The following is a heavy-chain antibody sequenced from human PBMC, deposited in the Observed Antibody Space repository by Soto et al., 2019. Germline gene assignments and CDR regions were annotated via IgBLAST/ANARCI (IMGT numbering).Heavy chain of an antibody. CDR3: ARAHYYDSSGLRRNNMNDAFDI. D-gene: IGHD3-22*01. J-gene: IGHJ3*02. V-gene: IGHV1-18*04. Sequence: VASVKVSCKASGYTFTSYGISWVRQAPGQGLEWMGWISAYNGNTNYAQKLQGRVTMTTDTSTSTAYMELRSLRSDDKAVYYCARAHYYDSSGLRRNNMNDAFDIWGQGTMVTVSS. CDR2: ISAYNGNT. CDR1: GYTFTSYG.